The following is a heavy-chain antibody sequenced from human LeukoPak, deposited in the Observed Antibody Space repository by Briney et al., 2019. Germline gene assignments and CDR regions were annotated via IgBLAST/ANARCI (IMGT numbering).Heavy chain of an antibody. V-gene: IGHV3-74*01. CDR3: AREVGSGNSDRYFDY. CDR2: INSDGSST. CDR1: RFTFSNYW. J-gene: IGHJ4*02. Sequence: GGSLRLSCIASRFTFSNYWMHWVRQAPGKGLVWVSRINSDGSSTSYADSVKGRFTISSDNAKNTLYLQMNSLRAEDTAVYYCAREVGSGNSDRYFDYWGQGTLVTVSS. D-gene: IGHD3-10*01.